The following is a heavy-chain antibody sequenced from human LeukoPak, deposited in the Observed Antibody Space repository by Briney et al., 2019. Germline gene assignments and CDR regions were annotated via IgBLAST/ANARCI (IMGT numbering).Heavy chain of an antibody. CDR1: GGSISSSSYY. J-gene: IGHJ4*02. Sequence: PSETLSLTCTVSGGSISSSSYYWGWIRQPPGKGLEWIGSIYYSGSTYYNPSLKSRVTISVDTSKNQFSLKLSSVTAADTAVYFCAREAYCGGDCYSGFDYWGQGTLVTVSS. CDR3: AREAYCGGDCYSGFDY. CDR2: IYYSGST. V-gene: IGHV4-39*07. D-gene: IGHD2-21*02.